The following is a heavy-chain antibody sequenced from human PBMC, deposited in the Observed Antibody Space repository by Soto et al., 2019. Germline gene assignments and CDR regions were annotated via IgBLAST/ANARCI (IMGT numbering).Heavy chain of an antibody. CDR1: GGTFSSYA. J-gene: IGHJ4*02. D-gene: IGHD5-12*01. CDR3: ARDLGHGYNLGRFDY. Sequence: SSVKVSCKASGGTFSSYAISWVRQAPGQGLEWMGGIIPIFGAANYAQKFQGRVTITADESTSTAYMELSSLRSEDTAVYYCARDLGHGYNLGRFDYWGQGTLVTVSS. V-gene: IGHV1-69*13. CDR2: IIPIFGAA.